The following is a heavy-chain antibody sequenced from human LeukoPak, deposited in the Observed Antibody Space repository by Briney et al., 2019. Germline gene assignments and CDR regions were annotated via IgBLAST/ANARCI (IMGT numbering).Heavy chain of an antibody. V-gene: IGHV1-2*06. CDR3: ATALSGYDLGTDY. Sequence: ASVKVSCKASGYTFTGYYMHWVRQAPGQGLEWMGRINPNSGGTNYAQKFQGRVTMTRDTSISTAYMELSRLRSDDTAVYYCATALSGYDLGTDYWGQGTLVTVSS. CDR1: GYTFTGYY. D-gene: IGHD5-12*01. CDR2: INPNSGGT. J-gene: IGHJ4*02.